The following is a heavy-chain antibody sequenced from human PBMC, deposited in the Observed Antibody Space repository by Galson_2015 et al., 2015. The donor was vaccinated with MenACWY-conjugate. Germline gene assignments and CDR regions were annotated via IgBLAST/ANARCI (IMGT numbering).Heavy chain of an antibody. CDR2: IHYSGST. Sequence: LRLSCAASGFPFSSYALSWVRQAPGAGLEWIGYIHYSGSTKDNPSLKSRVSISVDTSKNQFSLKLSSVTAADTAVYYCARLPLATAYFDYRGQGSWSPSPQ. CDR1: GFPFSSYA. D-gene: IGHD5-12*01. CDR3: ARLPLATAYFDY. V-gene: IGHV4-59*08. J-gene: IGHJ4*02.